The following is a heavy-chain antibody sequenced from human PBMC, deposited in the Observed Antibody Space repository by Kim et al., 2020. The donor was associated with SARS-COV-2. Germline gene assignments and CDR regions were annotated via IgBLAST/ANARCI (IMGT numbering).Heavy chain of an antibody. Sequence: SETLSLTCTVSGGSISSYYWSWIRQPPGKGLEWIGYIYYSGSTNYNPSLKSRVTISVDTSKNQFSLKLSSVTAADTAVYYCARGSPGPYYYGSGTLDYWGQGTLMTVSS. CDR1: GGSISSYY. D-gene: IGHD3-10*01. J-gene: IGHJ4*02. CDR2: IYYSGST. CDR3: ARGSPGPYYYGSGTLDY. V-gene: IGHV4-59*01.